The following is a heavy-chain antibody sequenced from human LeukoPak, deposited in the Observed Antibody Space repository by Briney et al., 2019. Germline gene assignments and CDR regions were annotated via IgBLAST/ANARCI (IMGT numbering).Heavy chain of an antibody. CDR2: IYYTGST. Sequence: SDTLSLTCAVSDYAISSNNWWGWVRQPPGKGLEWIGYIYYTGSTYYNPSLKSRVTMPVDTSKNHFSLKLTSVTAGDTAVYYCARKVAGLSYFDNWGQGTLVTVSS. CDR3: ARKVAGLSYFDN. CDR1: DYAISSNNW. J-gene: IGHJ4*02. D-gene: IGHD6-19*01. V-gene: IGHV4-28*01.